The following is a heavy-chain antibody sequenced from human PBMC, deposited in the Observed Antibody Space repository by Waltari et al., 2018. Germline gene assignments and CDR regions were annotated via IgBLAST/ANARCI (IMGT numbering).Heavy chain of an antibody. CDR1: GYSISSGYY. D-gene: IGHD5-12*01. CDR3: ARVEGGYSGYDVDY. J-gene: IGHJ4*02. Sequence: QVQLQESGPGLVKPSETLSLTCAVSGYSISSGYYWGWIRQPPGKGLEWIGSIYHSGSTYYNPSLKSRVTISVDTSKNQFSLKLSSVTAADTAVYYCARVEGGYSGYDVDYWGQGTLVTVSS. CDR2: IYHSGST. V-gene: IGHV4-38-2*01.